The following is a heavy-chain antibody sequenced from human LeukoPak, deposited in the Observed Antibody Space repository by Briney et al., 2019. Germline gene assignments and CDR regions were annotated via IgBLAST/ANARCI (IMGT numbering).Heavy chain of an antibody. D-gene: IGHD2-8*01. J-gene: IGHJ4*02. CDR1: GFTFSSYS. V-gene: IGHV3-48*01. CDR2: ISSSSSTI. Sequence: GGSQSLSCAASGFTFSSYSMNWVRQAPGKGLEWVSYISSSSSTIYYADSVKGRFTISRDNAKNSLYLQMNSLRAEDTAVYYCARDDIVLIGYALGYWGQGALVTVSS. CDR3: ARDDIVLIGYALGY.